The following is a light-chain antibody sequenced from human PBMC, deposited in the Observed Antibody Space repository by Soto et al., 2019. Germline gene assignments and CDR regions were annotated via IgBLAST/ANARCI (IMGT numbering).Light chain of an antibody. CDR2: WAS. CDR1: QSVLYSPNNKNY. V-gene: IGKV4-1*01. Sequence: DIVMTQSPDSLAVSLGERATINCKSSQSVLYSPNNKNYLAWYQQKPGQPPTLLIYWASTRESGVPDRFSGSGCGTDFTLTISSLQAEDVAVYYCQQYSSPPWTFGQGTKVEIK. CDR3: QQYSSPPWT. J-gene: IGKJ1*01.